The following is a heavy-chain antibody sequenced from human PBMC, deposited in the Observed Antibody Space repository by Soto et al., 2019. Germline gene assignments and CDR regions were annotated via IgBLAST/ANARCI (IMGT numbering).Heavy chain of an antibody. CDR3: ARDRTDSGYYTNWLDP. CDR2: IIPIFGTT. J-gene: IGHJ5*02. D-gene: IGHD3-22*01. V-gene: IGHV1-69*06. Sequence: SVKVSCKASGGTFGSDAITWVRQAHGQGLEWVGRIIPIFGTTNYAQNLQGRVTISADKSTLTSYMELHSLTSDDTALYYCARDRTDSGYYTNWLDPWGQGTQVTVSS. CDR1: GGTFGSDA.